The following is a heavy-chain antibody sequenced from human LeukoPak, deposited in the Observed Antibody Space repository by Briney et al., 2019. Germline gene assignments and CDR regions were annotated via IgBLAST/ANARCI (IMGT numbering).Heavy chain of an antibody. V-gene: IGHV1-24*01. Sequence: ASVKVSCKVSGYTLTELSMHWVRQAPGKGLEWMGGFDPEDGETIYAQKFQGRVTVTEDTSTDTAYMELSSLRSEDTAVYYCATDVEGLTMIVDWAQGTLVTVSS. CDR3: ATDVEGLTMIVD. CDR2: FDPEDGET. CDR1: GYTLTELS. D-gene: IGHD3-22*01. J-gene: IGHJ4*02.